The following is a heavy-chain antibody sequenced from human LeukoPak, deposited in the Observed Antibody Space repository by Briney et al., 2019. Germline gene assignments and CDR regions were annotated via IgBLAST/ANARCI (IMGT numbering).Heavy chain of an antibody. J-gene: IGHJ4*02. D-gene: IGHD3-10*01. CDR2: ASGSGGST. Sequence: GGSLRLSCAASGFTFSTYAVMWVRQAPGKGLEWVSYASGSGGSTYYADSVKGRFTISRDNSKNTLYLQMNSLRVEDTAIYYCAKVPRSSLGYWGQGTLVTVSS. V-gene: IGHV3-23*01. CDR1: GFTFSTYA. CDR3: AKVPRSSLGY.